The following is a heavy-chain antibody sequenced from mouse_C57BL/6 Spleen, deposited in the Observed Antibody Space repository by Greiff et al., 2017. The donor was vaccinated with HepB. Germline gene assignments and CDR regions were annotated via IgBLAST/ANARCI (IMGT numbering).Heavy chain of an antibody. CDR2: VYPGSGSI. CDR3: ARHEGRRRNTTVVAPFDY. D-gene: IGHD1-1*01. Sequence: VQLQQSGAELVKPGASVKLSCKASGYTFNEYTIHWVKQRAGQGLEWIGWVYPGSGSIKYNEKFKDKATLTADKSSSTVYMELSRLTSEDSAVYFCARHEGRRRNTTVVAPFDYWGQGTTLTVSS. V-gene: IGHV1-62-2*01. J-gene: IGHJ2*01. CDR1: GYTFNEYT.